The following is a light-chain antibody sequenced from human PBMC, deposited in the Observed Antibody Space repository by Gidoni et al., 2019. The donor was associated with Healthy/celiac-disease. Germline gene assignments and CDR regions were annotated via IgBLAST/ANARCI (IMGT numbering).Light chain of an antibody. Sequence: AIRMTLSPSSFSASPGDRVTITCRASQRISSYLAWYQQKPGKAPKLLIYAASTLQSGVPSRFSGSGSGTDFTLTISCLQSEDFATYYCQQYYSYPPVFXGXTKVEIK. CDR1: QRISSY. CDR3: QQYYSYPPV. V-gene: IGKV1-8*01. J-gene: IGKJ4*01. CDR2: AAS.